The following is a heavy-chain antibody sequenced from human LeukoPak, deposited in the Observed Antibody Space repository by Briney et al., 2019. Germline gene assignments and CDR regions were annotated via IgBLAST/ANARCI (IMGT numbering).Heavy chain of an antibody. V-gene: IGHV3-23*01. D-gene: IGHD2-2*01. Sequence: EAGGSLRLSCAASGFTFSSYAMSWVRQAPGKGLEWVSAISGSGGSTYYADSVKGRFTISRDNSKNTLYLQMNSLRAEDTAVYYCAKGGDCSSTSCYQYYYYYGMDVWGQGTTVTVSS. J-gene: IGHJ6*02. CDR2: ISGSGGST. CDR1: GFTFSSYA. CDR3: AKGGDCSSTSCYQYYYYYGMDV.